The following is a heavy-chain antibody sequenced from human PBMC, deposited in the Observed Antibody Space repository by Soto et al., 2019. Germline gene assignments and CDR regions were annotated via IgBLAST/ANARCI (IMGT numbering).Heavy chain of an antibody. CDR3: AGGGMAFGMDV. J-gene: IGHJ6*02. V-gene: IGHV1-69*02. CDR1: GGTFSSYT. D-gene: IGHD3-16*01. Sequence: QVQLVQSGAEVKKPGSSGNVSCKASGGTFSSYTISWVRQAPGQGLEWMGRIIPILGIANYAQKFQGRVTITAEKTTRTAYMALSSLRFEVTAAYYCAGGGMAFGMDVWGQGTTVTVSS. CDR2: IIPILGIA.